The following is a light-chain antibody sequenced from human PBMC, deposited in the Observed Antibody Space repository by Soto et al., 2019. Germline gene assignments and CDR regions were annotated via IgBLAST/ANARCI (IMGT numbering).Light chain of an antibody. V-gene: IGKV3-20*01. Sequence: EIVLTQSPGTLSLSPGERATLSCRASQTVINTYLAWYQQKPGQAPRLLIYGASSRATGVPDRFSGSGSVTDVTLTISRLEPEDFAVYFCQQYGSSPLTFGVGTKVEIK. CDR2: GAS. CDR1: QTVINTY. CDR3: QQYGSSPLT. J-gene: IGKJ4*01.